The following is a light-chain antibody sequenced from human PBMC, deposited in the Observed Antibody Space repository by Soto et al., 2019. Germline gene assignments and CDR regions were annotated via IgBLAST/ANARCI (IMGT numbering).Light chain of an antibody. V-gene: IGKV1-39*01. Sequence: DIHMTQSPYSLSAFVGDRVTITFRASQSISSYLNWYQQKPGKAPKLLIYAASSLQSGVPSRFSGSGSGTDFTLTISSLQPEDFATYYCQQSYSTPPTFGQGTKVDI. CDR2: AAS. J-gene: IGKJ1*01. CDR1: QSISSY. CDR3: QQSYSTPPT.